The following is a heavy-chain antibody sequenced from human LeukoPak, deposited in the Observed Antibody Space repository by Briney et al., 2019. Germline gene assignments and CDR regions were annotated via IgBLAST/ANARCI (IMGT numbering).Heavy chain of an antibody. D-gene: IGHD6-13*01. CDR1: GXSFSGYY. V-gene: IGHV4-34*01. CDR2: INHSGST. Sequence: TSETLSLTCAVYGXSFSGYYWSWIRQPPGKGLEWIGEINHSGSTNYNPSLKSRVTISVDTSKNQFSLKLSSVTAADTAVYYCARGGPYSSSWYFDYWGQGTLVTVSS. CDR3: ARGGPYSSSWYFDY. J-gene: IGHJ4*02.